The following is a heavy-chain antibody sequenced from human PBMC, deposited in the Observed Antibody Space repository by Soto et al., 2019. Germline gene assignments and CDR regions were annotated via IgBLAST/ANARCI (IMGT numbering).Heavy chain of an antibody. D-gene: IGHD3-10*01. CDR1: GFTFRSYG. CDR2: IWYDGNNK. J-gene: IGHJ4*02. CDR3: ARLGGSGSYTVDY. V-gene: IGHV3-33*01. Sequence: QVQLVESGGGVVQPGRSVRLSCAASGFTFRSYGMHWVRLAPGKGLEWVALIWYDGNNKYYADSVKGRFTISRDNSKNMRYLQINSRRAEDTAIYYCARLGGSGSYTVDYWGQGTLVTVSS.